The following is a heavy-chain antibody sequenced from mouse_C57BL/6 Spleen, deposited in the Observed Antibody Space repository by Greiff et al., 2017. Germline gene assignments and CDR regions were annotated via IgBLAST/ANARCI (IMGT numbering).Heavy chain of an antibody. V-gene: IGHV1-52*01. J-gene: IGHJ3*01. Sequence: QVQLQQPGAELVRPGSSVKLSCKASGYTFTSYWMHWVKQRPIQGLEWIGNIDPSDSETHYNQKFKDKATLTVDKSSSPAYMQLSSLTSEDSAVYYCAREDDYDGSWFAYWGQGTLVTVSA. D-gene: IGHD2-4*01. CDR1: GYTFTSYW. CDR2: IDPSDSET. CDR3: AREDDYDGSWFAY.